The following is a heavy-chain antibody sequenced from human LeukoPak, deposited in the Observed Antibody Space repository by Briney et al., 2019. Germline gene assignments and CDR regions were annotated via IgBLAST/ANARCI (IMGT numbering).Heavy chain of an antibody. CDR2: IKQDGSEK. J-gene: IGHJ6*03. V-gene: IGHV3-7*01. D-gene: IGHD6-13*01. CDR3: ARVKQQLVRLLGRDTTYYYYYYMDV. Sequence: PGGSLRLSCAASGFTFRDYGMHWVRRTPGKGLEWVANIKQDGSEKHYVDSVKGRFTISRDNAKNSLFLQMNSLRAEDTAVYFCARVKQQLVRLLGRDTTYYYYYYMDVWGKGTTVTVSS. CDR1: GFTFRDYG.